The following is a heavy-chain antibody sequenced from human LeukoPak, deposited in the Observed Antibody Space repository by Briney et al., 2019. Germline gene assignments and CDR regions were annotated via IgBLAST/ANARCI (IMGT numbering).Heavy chain of an antibody. V-gene: IGHV1-18*01. CDR2: ISAYNGNT. D-gene: IGHD3-22*01. Sequence: ASVKVSCKASGYTFTSYGISWVRQAPGQGLEWMGWISAYNGNTNYAQKLQGRVTMTTDTSTSTAYMELRSLRSDDTAVYYCARFVGIDSSGYPYYYYYMDVWGNGTTVTVSS. J-gene: IGHJ6*03. CDR3: ARFVGIDSSGYPYYYYYMDV. CDR1: GYTFTSYG.